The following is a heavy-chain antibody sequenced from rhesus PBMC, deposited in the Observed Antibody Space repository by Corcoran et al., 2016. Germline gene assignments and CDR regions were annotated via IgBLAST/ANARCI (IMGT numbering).Heavy chain of an antibody. CDR3: VRHPEHANFEYRFPV. J-gene: IGHJ5-1*01. Sequence: QVQLQESGPGLVKPSETLSLTCSVSGYSISSGYGWIWIRQPAGNGLEWIGYIGGSTGDPNNHPSLTSRVTISKYTSKNQFSLKLSSVVAADTAVYYCVRHPEHANFEYRFPVWGAGVLVTVSS. D-gene: IGHD4-35*01. CDR1: GYSISSGYG. CDR2: IGGSTGDP. V-gene: IGHV4-127*01.